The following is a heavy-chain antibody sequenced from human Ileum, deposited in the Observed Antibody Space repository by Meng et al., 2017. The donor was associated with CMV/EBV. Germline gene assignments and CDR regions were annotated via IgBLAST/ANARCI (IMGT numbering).Heavy chain of an antibody. CDR3: ARGDPMDAFDI. CDR1: GGSISSYY. Sequence: GSLRLSCSVSGGSISSYYWTWIRQPPGKGLEWVGYIHHSGNTNHNPSLKSRLTISVDTSKNQFSLKLSSVSATDTAVYYCARGDPMDAFDIWGQGTMVTVSS. J-gene: IGHJ3*02. CDR2: IHHSGNT. V-gene: IGHV4-59*01. D-gene: IGHD3-16*01.